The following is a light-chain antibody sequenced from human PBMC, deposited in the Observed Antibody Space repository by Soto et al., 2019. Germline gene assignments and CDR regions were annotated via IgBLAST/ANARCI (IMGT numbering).Light chain of an antibody. J-gene: IGKJ5*01. CDR3: QQRSNWPLAIT. CDR2: DAS. CDR1: QTVRNNY. Sequence: EFVLTQSPGTLSLSPVERATLSCMASQTVRNNYLAWYQQKPGQAPRLLIYDASNRATGIPARFSGSGSGTDFTLTISSLEPEDFAVYYCQQRSNWPLAITFGQGTRLEIK. V-gene: IGKV3-11*01.